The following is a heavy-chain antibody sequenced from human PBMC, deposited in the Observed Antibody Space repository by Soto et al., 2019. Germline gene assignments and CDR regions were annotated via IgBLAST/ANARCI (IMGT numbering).Heavy chain of an antibody. Sequence: ASVKVSCKASGYTFTSYDINWVRQATGQGLEWMGWMNPNSGNTGYAQKFQGRVTMTRNTSISTAYMELSSLRSEDTAVYYCASPRRYCSSTSCYDAFDIWGQRTMVTVSS. V-gene: IGHV1-8*01. CDR2: MNPNSGNT. D-gene: IGHD2-2*01. J-gene: IGHJ3*02. CDR3: ASPRRYCSSTSCYDAFDI. CDR1: GYTFTSYD.